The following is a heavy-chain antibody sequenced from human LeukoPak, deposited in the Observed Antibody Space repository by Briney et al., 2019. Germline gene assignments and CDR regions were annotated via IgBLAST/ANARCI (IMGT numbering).Heavy chain of an antibody. Sequence: ASVKVSCKASGYTFTSYYMHWVQQAPGQGLEWMGIINPSGGSTSYAQKFQGRVTMTRDTSTSTVYMELSSLRSEDTAVYYCARVQQQLVRRFWFDPWGQGTLVTVSS. D-gene: IGHD6-13*01. CDR2: INPSGGST. V-gene: IGHV1-46*03. J-gene: IGHJ5*02. CDR3: ARVQQQLVRRFWFDP. CDR1: GYTFTSYY.